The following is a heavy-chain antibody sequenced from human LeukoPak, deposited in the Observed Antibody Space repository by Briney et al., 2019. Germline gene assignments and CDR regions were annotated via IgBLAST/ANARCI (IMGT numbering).Heavy chain of an antibody. Sequence: GGSLRLSCAASGLTFSSYGMDWVRQAPDKGLEWVAVISYDGSNKYYADSVKGRFTISRDNSKNTLYLQMNSLRAEDTAVYYCAKDLRLSDYFDYWGQGTLVTVSS. V-gene: IGHV3-30*18. J-gene: IGHJ4*02. CDR3: AKDLRLSDYFDY. CDR2: ISYDGSNK. CDR1: GLTFSSYG.